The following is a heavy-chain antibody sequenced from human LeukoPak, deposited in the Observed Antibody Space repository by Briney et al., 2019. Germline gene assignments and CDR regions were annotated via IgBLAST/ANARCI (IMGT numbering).Heavy chain of an antibody. CDR3: ARSIAAAVYMDV. J-gene: IGHJ6*03. CDR2: INPSGGST. Sequence: ASVKVSCKASGYTFTSYYMHWVRQAPGQGLEWMGIINPSGGSTSYAQKFQGRVTVTRDMSTSTVYMELSSLRSEDTAVYYCARSIAAAVYMDVWGKGTTVTVSS. V-gene: IGHV1-46*01. D-gene: IGHD6-13*01. CDR1: GYTFTSYY.